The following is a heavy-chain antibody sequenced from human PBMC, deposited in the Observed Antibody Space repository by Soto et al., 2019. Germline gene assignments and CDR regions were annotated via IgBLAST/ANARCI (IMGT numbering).Heavy chain of an antibody. CDR2: IGTAGDT. J-gene: IGHJ4*02. CDR3: ARGQEVGAHFFDS. D-gene: IGHD2-15*01. Sequence: EVQLVESGGNLVQPGGSLRLSCEASEFTFSGFDMHWVRQPTGKGLEWVSTIGTAGDTYYAVSVKGRFTISRDNAKNSLSLQMNCLRAGDTAVYFCARGQEVGAHFFDSWGQGTQVTVSS. V-gene: IGHV3-13*01. CDR1: EFTFSGFD.